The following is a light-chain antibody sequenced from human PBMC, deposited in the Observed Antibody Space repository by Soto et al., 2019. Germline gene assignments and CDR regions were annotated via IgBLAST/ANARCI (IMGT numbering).Light chain of an antibody. CDR2: EVN. CDR3: TSYAGGNNV. J-gene: IGLJ1*01. Sequence: QSVLTQRPSASGSPGQSVTISCTGASSDVGAYNYVSWYQQYPGKVPRLMIYEVNKRPSGVPDRFSGSKSGNTASLTVSGLQAEDEADYYCTSYAGGNNVFGTGTKLTVL. V-gene: IGLV2-8*01. CDR1: SSDVGAYNY.